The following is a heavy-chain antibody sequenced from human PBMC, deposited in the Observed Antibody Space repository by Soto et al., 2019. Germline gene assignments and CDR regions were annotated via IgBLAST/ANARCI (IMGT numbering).Heavy chain of an antibody. CDR2: ISWNSGIT. CDR1: GFIFGDHG. CDR3: AKGKRYNSDQRYFDL. D-gene: IGHD6-19*01. J-gene: IGHJ2*01. Sequence: EVQLVEFGGGLEQPGRSLRLSCAASGFIFGDHGMHWVRQAPGKGLEWVSGISWNSGITAYVDSVKGRFTISRDNAKNSLYLEMNSLRVEDTALYYCAKGKRYNSDQRYFDLWGRGTLVTVAS. V-gene: IGHV3-9*01.